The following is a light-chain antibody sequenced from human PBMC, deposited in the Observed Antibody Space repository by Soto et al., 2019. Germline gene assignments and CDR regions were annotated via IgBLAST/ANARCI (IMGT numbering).Light chain of an antibody. V-gene: IGKV1-5*01. CDR1: QSISSW. CDR2: DVS. J-gene: IGKJ1*01. Sequence: DIQMTQSPPTLSASVGDRVTITCRASQSISSWLAWYQQRPGKAANLLIYDVSSLESGVPSRFSGSGSGTEFTLTISSLQPDDFATYYCQQYTNYPWTFGQGPKV. CDR3: QQYTNYPWT.